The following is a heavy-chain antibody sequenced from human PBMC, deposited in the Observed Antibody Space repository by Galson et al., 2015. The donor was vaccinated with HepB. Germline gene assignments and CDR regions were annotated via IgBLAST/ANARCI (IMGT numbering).Heavy chain of an antibody. CDR1: GFVYSDFW. D-gene: IGHD5-18*01. CDR3: AKGGYKFHS. J-gene: IGHJ5*02. CDR2: IKEDGGEK. Sequence: SLRLSCAASGFVYSDFWMSWIRQAPGKGLEWVANIKEDGGEKYYVDSVKGRFTISRDNAKNSLYLQMNSLRAEDTAMYYCAKGGYKFHSWGQGTLVTVSS. V-gene: IGHV3-7*03.